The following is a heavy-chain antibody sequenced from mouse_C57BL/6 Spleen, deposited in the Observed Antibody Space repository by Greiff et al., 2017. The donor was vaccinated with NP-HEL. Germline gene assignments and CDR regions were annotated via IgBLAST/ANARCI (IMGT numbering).Heavy chain of an antibody. Sequence: QVQLQQPGAELVKPGASVKLSCKASGYTFTSYWMQWVKQRPGQGLEWIGEIDPSDSYTNYNQKFKGKATLTVDTSSSTAYMRLSSLTSEDSAVYYCASTGDYFDYWGQGTTLTVSS. J-gene: IGHJ2*01. CDR2: IDPSDSYT. CDR3: ASTGDYFDY. D-gene: IGHD4-1*01. CDR1: GYTFTSYW. V-gene: IGHV1-50*01.